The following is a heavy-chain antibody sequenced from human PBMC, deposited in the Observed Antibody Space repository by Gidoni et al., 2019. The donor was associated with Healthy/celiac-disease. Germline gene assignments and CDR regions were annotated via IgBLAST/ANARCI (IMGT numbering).Heavy chain of an antibody. CDR3: ARDLFPGRTPLYRFDP. J-gene: IGHJ5*02. V-gene: IGHV3-21*01. CDR1: GFTFSSYS. Sequence: EVQLVESGGGLVKPGGSLRLSCAASGFTFSSYSMNWVRQAPGKGLEWVSSISSSSSYIYYADSVKGRFTISRDNAKNSLYLQMNSLRAEDTAVYYCARDLFPGRTPLYRFDPWGQGTLVTVSS. D-gene: IGHD2-15*01. CDR2: ISSSSSYI.